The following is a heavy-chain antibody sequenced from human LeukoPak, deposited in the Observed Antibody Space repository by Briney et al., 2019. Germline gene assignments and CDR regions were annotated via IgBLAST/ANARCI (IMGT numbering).Heavy chain of an antibody. CDR1: GYTFSSFG. Sequence: ASVKVSCKASGYTFSSFGITWVRQAPGQGLEWMGWISAYNGDTKYAQKLQGRVTMTTDTSTSTAYMELRSLRSDDTAVYYCARHYYDSSGCLVGDYWGQGTLVTVSS. CDR2: ISAYNGDT. J-gene: IGHJ4*02. V-gene: IGHV1-18*01. D-gene: IGHD3-22*01. CDR3: ARHYYDSSGCLVGDY.